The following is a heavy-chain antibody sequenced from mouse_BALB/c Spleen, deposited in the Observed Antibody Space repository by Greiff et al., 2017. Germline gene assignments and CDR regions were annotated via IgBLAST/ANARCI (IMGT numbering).Heavy chain of an antibody. V-gene: IGHV5-6-4*01. Sequence: DVMLVESGGGLVKPGGSLKLSCAASGFTFSSYTMSWVRQTPEKRLEWVATISSGGSYTYYPDSVKGRFTISRDNAKNTLYLQMSSLKSEDTAMYYCTRDQDYGGRWFAYWGQGTLVTVSA. CDR1: GFTFSSYT. J-gene: IGHJ3*01. CDR3: TRDQDYGGRWFAY. CDR2: ISSGGSYT. D-gene: IGHD1-1*01.